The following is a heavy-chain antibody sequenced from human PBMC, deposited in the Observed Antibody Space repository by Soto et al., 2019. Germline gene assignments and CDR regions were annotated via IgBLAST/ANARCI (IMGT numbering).Heavy chain of an antibody. Sequence: DVQPVESGGVVVQPGGSLRLSCAASGFTFDDYTMHWVRQAPGKGLEWVSLISWDGGSTYYADSVKGRFTISRDNSKNSLYLQMNSLRTEDTALYYCAKALYSGSYGRFDYWGQGTLVTVSS. CDR2: ISWDGGST. V-gene: IGHV3-43*01. J-gene: IGHJ4*02. D-gene: IGHD1-26*01. CDR1: GFTFDDYT. CDR3: AKALYSGSYGRFDY.